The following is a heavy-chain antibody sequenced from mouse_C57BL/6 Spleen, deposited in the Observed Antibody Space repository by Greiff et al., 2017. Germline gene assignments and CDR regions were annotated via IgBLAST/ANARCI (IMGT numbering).Heavy chain of an antibody. CDR1: GFTFSDYG. CDR2: ISSGSSTI. CDR3: ARTYDSY. V-gene: IGHV5-17*01. D-gene: IGHD2-4*01. Sequence: EVKLVESGGGLVKPGGSLKLSCAASGFTFSDYGMHWVRQAPEKGLEWVAYISSGSSTIYYADTVKGRFTISRDNAKNTLFLQMTSLRSEDTAMYYCARTYDSYWGQGTLVTVSA. J-gene: IGHJ3*01.